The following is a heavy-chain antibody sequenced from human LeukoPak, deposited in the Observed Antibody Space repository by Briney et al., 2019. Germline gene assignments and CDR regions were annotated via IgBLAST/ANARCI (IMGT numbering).Heavy chain of an antibody. CDR1: GYTLTELS. D-gene: IGHD6-19*01. J-gene: IGHJ6*02. Sequence: ASVKVSCKVSGYTLTELSMHWVRQMPGKGLEWMGRIDPSDSYTNYSPSFQGHVTISADKSISTAYLQWSSLKASDTAMYYCARVQKQWLVLNYYGMDVWGQGTTVTVSS. CDR2: IDPSDSYT. CDR3: ARVQKQWLVLNYYGMDV. V-gene: IGHV5-10-1*01.